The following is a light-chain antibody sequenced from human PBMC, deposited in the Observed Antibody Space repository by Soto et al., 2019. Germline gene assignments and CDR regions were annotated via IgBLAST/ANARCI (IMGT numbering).Light chain of an antibody. CDR3: QQYGSSPPIT. CDR1: QSVSSY. V-gene: IGKV3-11*01. J-gene: IGKJ5*01. CDR2: DAS. Sequence: EIVLTHSPATLSLSPCERATLSFSASQSVSSYLAWYQQKPGQAPRLLIYDASNRATGIPARFSGSGSGTDFTLTISRLEPEDFAVYYCQQYGSSPPITFGQGTRLEIK.